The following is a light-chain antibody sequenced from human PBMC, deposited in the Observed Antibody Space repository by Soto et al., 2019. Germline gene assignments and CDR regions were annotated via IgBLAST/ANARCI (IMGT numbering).Light chain of an antibody. V-gene: IGKV3-20*01. CDR2: SSS. CDR3: QQYRTSPPTWT. CDR1: QSVSSTY. J-gene: IGKJ1*01. Sequence: ELVLTQSPGTLSLSPGDRATLSCRASQSVSSTYLAWYQQIPGQAPRLLIYSSSSRASGIPDRLSGSWSGTEFTLTLSRLEPEDFAVYYWQQYRTSPPTWTFGQGTKVDI.